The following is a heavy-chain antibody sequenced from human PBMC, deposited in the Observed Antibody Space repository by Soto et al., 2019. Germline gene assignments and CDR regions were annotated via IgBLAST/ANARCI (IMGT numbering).Heavy chain of an antibody. Sequence: PGGSLRLSCAASGLTFSSYGMSWVRQAPGKGLEWVSAISGGGDRTYYADSVKGRFSISRDNSKNTLYLQMNSLRAEDTAVYYCAKGGVVRTGTSYYYGMDVWGQGTTVTVSS. J-gene: IGHJ6*02. D-gene: IGHD3-10*01. CDR1: GLTFSSYG. V-gene: IGHV3-23*01. CDR2: ISGGGDRT. CDR3: AKGGVVRTGTSYYYGMDV.